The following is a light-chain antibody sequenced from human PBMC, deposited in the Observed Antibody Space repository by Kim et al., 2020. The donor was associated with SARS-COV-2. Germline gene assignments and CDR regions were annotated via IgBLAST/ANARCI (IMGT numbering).Light chain of an antibody. CDR2: CAS. CDR1: PQLRSHF. CDR3: QQYHSAPDT. V-gene: IGKV3-20*01. Sequence: FAPGESSPPPLRARPQLRSHFIAVYQQNPGQSPRPLIYCASRRATGIPDRFSGRVSGTDFTLTITRLDPEDFAVYFCQQYHSAPDTFGQGTKLEI. J-gene: IGKJ2*01.